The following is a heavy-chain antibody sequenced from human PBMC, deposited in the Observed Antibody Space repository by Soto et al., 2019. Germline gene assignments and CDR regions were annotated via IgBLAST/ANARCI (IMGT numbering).Heavy chain of an antibody. J-gene: IGHJ4*02. D-gene: IGHD3-10*01. CDR3: ARVGRRYGSGSYYNVAYFEY. Sequence: SETLSLTCTVSGGSISSGGYYWSWIRQHPGKGLEWIGYIYYSGSTYYNPSLKSRVTISVDTSKNQFSLKLSSVTAADTAVYYCARVGRRYGSGSYYNVAYFEYWGQGTLVTVSS. CDR1: GGSISSGGYY. CDR2: IYYSGST. V-gene: IGHV4-31*03.